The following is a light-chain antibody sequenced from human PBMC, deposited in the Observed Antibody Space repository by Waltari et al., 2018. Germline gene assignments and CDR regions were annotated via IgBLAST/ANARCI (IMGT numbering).Light chain of an antibody. CDR1: QSLSGK. J-gene: IGKJ1*01. V-gene: IGKV3-15*01. CDR2: DVS. CDR3: QQHNDWPPKT. Sequence: EIVLTQSPAILSVSPGERATLSCRASQSLSGKLGRYQQKPGQAPRLLIYDVSTRASGIPARFSGSGSGTEFTLTITSLQSEDFAVYFCQQHNDWPPKTFGQGTKVEIK.